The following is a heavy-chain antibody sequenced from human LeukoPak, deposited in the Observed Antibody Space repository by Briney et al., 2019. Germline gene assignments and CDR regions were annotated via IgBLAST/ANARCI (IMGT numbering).Heavy chain of an antibody. D-gene: IGHD6-13*01. CDR1: GGSIISDTYY. Sequence: SQTLSLTCTVSGGSIISDTYYWSWIRQPAGKGLEWIGRVYTSGSTNYNPSLKSRVTMSVDTSKNQFSLKLSSVTAADTAVYYCARDIGSRWYAVWFDPWGQGTLVTVSS. CDR2: VYTSGST. J-gene: IGHJ5*02. CDR3: ARDIGSRWYAVWFDP. V-gene: IGHV4-61*02.